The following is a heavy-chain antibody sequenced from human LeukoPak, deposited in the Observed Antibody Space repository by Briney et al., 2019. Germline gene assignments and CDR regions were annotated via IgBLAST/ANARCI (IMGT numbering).Heavy chain of an antibody. D-gene: IGHD2-8*01. CDR2: TSYDGSNK. J-gene: IGHJ4*02. V-gene: IGHV3-30*18. CDR3: AKDAGYCTNGVCYTPFDY. CDR1: GFTFSSYG. Sequence: GRSLRLSCAAPGFTFSSYGMHWVRQAPGKGLEWVAVTSYDGSNKYYADSVKGRFTISRDNSKNTLYLQMNSLRAEDTAVYYCAKDAGYCTNGVCYTPFDYWGQGTLVTVSS.